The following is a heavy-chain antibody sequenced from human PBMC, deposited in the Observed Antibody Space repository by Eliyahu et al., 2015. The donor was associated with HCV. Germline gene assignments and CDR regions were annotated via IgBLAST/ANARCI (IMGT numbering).Heavy chain of an antibody. V-gene: IGHV4-59*01. D-gene: IGHD3-16*01. Sequence: QVHLRESGPGLVKPSETLSLTCTVSGGSINPXFWTWIRQPPGKGLEWIGYIHSSXGTNYNPSLKSRVTMSVDTSKXHFSLTLTSVTAADTAVYYCASANAGGRYGGIDYWGQGTLVTVSS. J-gene: IGHJ4*02. CDR3: ASANAGGRYGGIDY. CDR1: GGSINPXF. CDR2: IHSSXGT.